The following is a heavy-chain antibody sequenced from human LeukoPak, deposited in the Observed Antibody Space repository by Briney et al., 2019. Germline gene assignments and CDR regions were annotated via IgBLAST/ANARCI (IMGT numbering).Heavy chain of an antibody. CDR1: GFTFSSYW. D-gene: IGHD1-14*01. V-gene: IGHV3-74*01. CDR2: INSDGSST. CDR3: VREPQAEYYFDY. Sequence: GGSLRLSSAASGFTFSSYWMHWVRQAPGKGLVWVSRINSDGSSTAYADSVKGRFTISRDNAKNTLYLQMNSLRAEDTAVYYCVREPQAEYYFDYWGQGTQVTVSS. J-gene: IGHJ4*02.